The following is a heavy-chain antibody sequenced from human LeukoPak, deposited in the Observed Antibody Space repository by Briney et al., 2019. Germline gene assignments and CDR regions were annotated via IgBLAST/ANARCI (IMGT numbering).Heavy chain of an antibody. J-gene: IGHJ4*02. D-gene: IGHD5-12*01. V-gene: IGHV3-7*05. CDR3: ARPIVATNLDY. CDR2: IKQDGSEK. CDR1: GITFSSFW. Sequence: GGSLRLSCAASGITFSSFWMSWVRQAPGKGMEWVANIKQDGSEKYYVDSVKGRFTISRDNAKNSLYLQMNSLRAEDTAVDYCARPIVATNLDYWGQGTLVTVSS.